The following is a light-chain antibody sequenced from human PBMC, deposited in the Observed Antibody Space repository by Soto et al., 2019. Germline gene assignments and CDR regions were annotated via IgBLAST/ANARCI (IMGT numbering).Light chain of an antibody. CDR1: QGISSY. CDR3: QQLNSYPLP. J-gene: IGKJ4*01. V-gene: IGKV1-9*01. CDR2: AAS. Sequence: RVNQGACCLFASVGDRVTITCRASQGISSYLAWYQQRPGKAPKLLIYAASTLQSGVPSRFSGSGSGTEFTLTISSLQPEDFATYSCQQLNSYPLPFGGGTKVDI.